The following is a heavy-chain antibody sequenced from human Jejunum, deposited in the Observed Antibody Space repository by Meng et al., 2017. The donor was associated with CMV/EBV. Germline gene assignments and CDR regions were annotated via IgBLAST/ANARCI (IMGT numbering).Heavy chain of an antibody. CDR1: GYIFTSYD. V-gene: IGHV1-8*03. D-gene: IGHD1-26*01. Sequence: SGYIFTSYDINWVRQASGQGLEWMGWINPNSGNTAYAQKFQGRLTITRDTSISTAYMELSSLRSEDTAVYYCARGCPNIGSYHPPHSWGQGTLVTVSS. CDR2: INPNSGNT. J-gene: IGHJ4*02. CDR3: ARGCPNIGSYHPPHS.